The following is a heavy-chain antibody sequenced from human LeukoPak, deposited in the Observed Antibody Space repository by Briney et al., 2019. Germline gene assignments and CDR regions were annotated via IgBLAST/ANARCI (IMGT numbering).Heavy chain of an antibody. J-gene: IGHJ5*02. CDR3: ARLTDGSYGTNNWFDP. CDR1: GGSISSHY. Sequence: SETLSLTCTVSGGSISSHYWSWIRQSPGKGLEWIGYIYYSGSTNYNPSLKSRVTISVDTSKNQFSLKLSSVTAADTAVYYCARLTDGSYGTNNWFDPWGQGTLVTVSS. CDR2: IYYSGST. V-gene: IGHV4-59*11. D-gene: IGHD1-26*01.